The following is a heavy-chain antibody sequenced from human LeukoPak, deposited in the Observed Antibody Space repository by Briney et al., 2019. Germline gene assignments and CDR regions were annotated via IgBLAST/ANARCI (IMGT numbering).Heavy chain of an antibody. V-gene: IGHV3-7*01. CDR3: AASRIQLWNNHNY. D-gene: IGHD5-18*01. Sequence: PGGSLRLSCAVSGSTFSSYWMSWVRRAPGKGLEWVANIKEDGREKYYVDSVKGRFTISRDNAKNSLSLQMNSLRAEDTAVYYCAASRIQLWNNHNYWGQGTLVTVSS. CDR1: GSTFSSYW. CDR2: IKEDGREK. J-gene: IGHJ4*02.